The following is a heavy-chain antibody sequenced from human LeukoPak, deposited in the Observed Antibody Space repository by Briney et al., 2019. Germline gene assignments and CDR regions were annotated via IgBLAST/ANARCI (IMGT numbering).Heavy chain of an antibody. CDR2: TSSDGNIK. CDR3: ARDPVPATARYFDY. CDR1: GVTFSSYA. V-gene: IGHV3-30-3*01. J-gene: IGHJ4*02. Sequence: GGSLRLSCAASGVTFSSYAMHWVRQAPGKGLEWVAVTSSDGNIKYYADSVKGRFTISRDNSKNTLYLQMNSLRGEDTGVYYCARDPVPATARYFDYWGQGTLVTVSS. D-gene: IGHD1-1*01.